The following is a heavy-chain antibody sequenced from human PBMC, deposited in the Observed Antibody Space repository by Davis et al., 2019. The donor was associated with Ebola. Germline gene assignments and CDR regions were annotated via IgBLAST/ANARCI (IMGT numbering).Heavy chain of an antibody. Sequence: SVTLSLTCAVYPCSFTGYYWSSIPQPPGKRLEFIGEINHIGSTNYNPSLKSRVTVSIDTSKNQFSLELNSLTAADTAVYYCARRYSISWYDLWGQGTLVTVSS. CDR3: ARRYSISWYDL. CDR2: INHIGST. CDR1: PCSFTGYY. D-gene: IGHD6-13*01. J-gene: IGHJ5*02. V-gene: IGHV4-34*01.